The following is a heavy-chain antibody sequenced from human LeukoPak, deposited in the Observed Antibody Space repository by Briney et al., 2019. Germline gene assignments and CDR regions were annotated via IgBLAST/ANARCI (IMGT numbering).Heavy chain of an antibody. CDR1: GGSISSYY. V-gene: IGHV4-59*01. D-gene: IGHD2-8*02. CDR2: IYYSGST. J-gene: IGHJ4*02. CDR3: ARLSPLYCTGGTCFYSFDY. Sequence: SETLSLTCTVSGGSISSYYWSWIRQPPGKGLEWIGYIYYSGSTNYNPSLKSRVTISVDTSKNQFSLKLSSVTAADTAVYYCARLSPLYCTGGTCFYSFDYWGQGTLVTVSS.